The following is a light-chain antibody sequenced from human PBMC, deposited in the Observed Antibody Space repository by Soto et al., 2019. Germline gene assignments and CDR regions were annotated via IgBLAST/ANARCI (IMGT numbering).Light chain of an antibody. CDR3: QQYLSIPRT. CDR1: PDIRNT. V-gene: IGKV1-6*01. Sequence: PKNPAPSSLSASVGDRVDNHCRASPDIRNTLAWYQQKPGEAPKLLIFAASNLQSGVPSRFSGSGSVTDFTLTISSLQAEDVAVYYCQQYLSIPRTFGQGTKVDIK. J-gene: IGKJ1*01. CDR2: AAS.